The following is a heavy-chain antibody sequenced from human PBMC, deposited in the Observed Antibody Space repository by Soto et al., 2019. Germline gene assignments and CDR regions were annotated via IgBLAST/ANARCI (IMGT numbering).Heavy chain of an antibody. V-gene: IGHV1-69*06. D-gene: IGHD5-12*01. CDR1: GGLFSVFS. Sequence: QVQLVQSGAEVKKPGSSVKVSCKTSGGLFSVFSFNWVRQAPGQGLEWMGGVLPITGSTDYAQKFQGRLTITADRSTSTIYMELSRLTSGDTANYYCATIRVRGGPLRFEDGGQGTLISVSS. CDR3: ATIRVRGGPLRFED. J-gene: IGHJ4*01. CDR2: VLPITGST.